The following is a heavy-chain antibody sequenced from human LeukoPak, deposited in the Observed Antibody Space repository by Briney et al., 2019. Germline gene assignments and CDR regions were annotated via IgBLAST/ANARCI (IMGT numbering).Heavy chain of an antibody. CDR2: INQDGSGE. D-gene: IGHD1-26*01. CDR1: GFTFRNYW. CDR3: ARSQRGSFDY. V-gene: IGHV3-7*01. Sequence: PGGSLRLCCVASGFTFRNYWMSWVRQAPGRGLEWVANINQDGSGEYYVDSVKGRFTISRDNAKNSLYLQMNSLRAEDTAIFYCARSQRGSFDYWGQGTLVTVSS. J-gene: IGHJ4*02.